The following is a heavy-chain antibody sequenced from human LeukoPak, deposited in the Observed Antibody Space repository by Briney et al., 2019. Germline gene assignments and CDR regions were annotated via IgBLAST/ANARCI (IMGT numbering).Heavy chain of an antibody. V-gene: IGHV4-4*07. CDR1: GGSINSYY. CDR3: ARGTLVGGSYYALDI. Sequence: KPSETLTLTCTVSGGSINSYYRSWIRQPAGKGLEWIGCIFASGSTNYNPSLKSRVTMSADTSKNQFSLKLSSVTAADTAIYFCARGTLVGGSYYALDIWGQETVVPLSS. J-gene: IGHJ3*02. CDR2: IFASGST. D-gene: IGHD1-26*01.